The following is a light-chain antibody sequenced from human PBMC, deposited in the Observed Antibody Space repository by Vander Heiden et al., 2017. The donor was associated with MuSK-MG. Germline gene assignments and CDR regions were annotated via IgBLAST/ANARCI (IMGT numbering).Light chain of an antibody. CDR1: QSITSNY. J-gene: IGKJ4*01. V-gene: IGKV3-20*01. CDR2: GAT. Sequence: EILLPQSPGTLSLSPGERATLSCRASQSITSNYLAWYQQRPGQSPRLLIYGATSRATGVPDRFSGSGSGTDFTLTISRLEPEDFAVYYCQQYGSSPLTFGGGTKVEI. CDR3: QQYGSSPLT.